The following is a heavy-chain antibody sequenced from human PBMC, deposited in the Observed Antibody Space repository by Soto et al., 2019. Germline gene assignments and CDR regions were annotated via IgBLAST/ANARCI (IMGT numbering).Heavy chain of an antibody. CDR3: AVSGSHGDFDY. J-gene: IGHJ4*02. V-gene: IGHV3-30*03. D-gene: IGHD1-26*01. Sequence: GGSLRLSCAASGFTFSSYGMHWVRQAPGKGLEWVAVISYDGSKKYYADSVKGRFTISRDNSKNTLYLQMNSLRAEDTAVYYCAVSGSHGDFDYWGQGTLVTVSS. CDR2: ISYDGSKK. CDR1: GFTFSSYG.